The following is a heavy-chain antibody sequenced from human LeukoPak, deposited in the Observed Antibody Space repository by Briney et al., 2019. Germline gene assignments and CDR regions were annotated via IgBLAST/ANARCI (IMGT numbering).Heavy chain of an antibody. V-gene: IGHV1-46*01. CDR3: ASGVTGYFQH. CDR2: INPSGGST. D-gene: IGHD5-18*01. CDR1: GYTFTSYG. Sequence: ASVKVSCKASGYTFTSYGISWVRQAPGQGLEWMGIINPSGGSTSYAQKFQGRVTMTRDTSTSTVYMELSSLRSEDTAVYYCASGVTGYFQHWGQGTLVTVSS. J-gene: IGHJ1*01.